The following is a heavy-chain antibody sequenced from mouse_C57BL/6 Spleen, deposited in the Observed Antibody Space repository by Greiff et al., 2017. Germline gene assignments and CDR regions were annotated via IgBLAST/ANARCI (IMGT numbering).Heavy chain of an antibody. CDR3: ARYGGYPLDY. CDR2: SYPGDGDT. D-gene: IGHD2-2*01. Sequence: QVQLQQSGPELVKPGASVKISCTASGYAFSSSWMNWVKQRPGKGLEWIGRSYPGDGDTNYNGKFKGKATLTADKSSSTAYMQLSSLTSDDSAVYFCARYGGYPLDYWGQGTTLTVSS. CDR1: GYAFSSSW. V-gene: IGHV1-82*01. J-gene: IGHJ2*01.